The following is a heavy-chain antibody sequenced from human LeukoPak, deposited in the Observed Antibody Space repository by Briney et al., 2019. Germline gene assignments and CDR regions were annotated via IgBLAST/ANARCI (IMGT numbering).Heavy chain of an antibody. Sequence: SVKVSCKASGGTFSSYAISWVRQAPGQGLEWMGGIIPIFGTANYAQKFQGRVTITADKSTSTAYMELSSLRSEDTAVYYCASLVGATKALDYWGQETLVTVSS. CDR1: GGTFSSYA. CDR3: ASLVGATKALDY. CDR2: IIPIFGTA. D-gene: IGHD1-26*01. V-gene: IGHV1-69*06. J-gene: IGHJ4*02.